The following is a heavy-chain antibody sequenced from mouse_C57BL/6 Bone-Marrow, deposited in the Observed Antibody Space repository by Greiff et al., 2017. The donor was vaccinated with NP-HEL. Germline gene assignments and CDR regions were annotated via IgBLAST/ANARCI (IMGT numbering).Heavy chain of an antibody. J-gene: IGHJ2*01. CDR1: GFTFSSYA. CDR3: ARSPHYYGSSYLDY. V-gene: IGHV5-4*01. Sequence: EVQGVESGGGLVKPGGSLKLSCAASGFTFSSYAMSWVRQTPEKRLEWVATISDGGSYTYYPDNVKGRFTISRDNAKNNLYLQMSHLKSEDTAMYYCARSPHYYGSSYLDYWGQGTTLTVSS. CDR2: ISDGGSYT. D-gene: IGHD1-1*01.